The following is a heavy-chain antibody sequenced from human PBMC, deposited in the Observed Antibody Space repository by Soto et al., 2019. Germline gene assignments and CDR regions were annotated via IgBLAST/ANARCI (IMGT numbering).Heavy chain of an antibody. CDR3: ARDIAAAAYYFDY. D-gene: IGHD6-13*01. CDR1: GFTFSSYA. J-gene: IGHJ4*02. Sequence: GGSLRLSCAASGFTFSSYAMHWARQAPGKGLEWVAVISYDGSNKYYADSVKGRFTISRDNSKNTLYLQMNSLRAEDTAVYYCARDIAAAAYYFDYWGQGTLVTVSS. CDR2: ISYDGSNK. V-gene: IGHV3-30-3*01.